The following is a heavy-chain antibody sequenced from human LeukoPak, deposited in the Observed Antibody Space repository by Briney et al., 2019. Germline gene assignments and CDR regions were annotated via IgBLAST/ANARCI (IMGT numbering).Heavy chain of an antibody. V-gene: IGHV4-39*01. J-gene: IGHJ3*01. D-gene: IGHD3-22*01. Sequence: PSETLSLTCAVSGGSISSTSYYWAWIRQPPGKRLEWIGTIYDSGSTYHNPSLKSRVTMSVDTSRNQFSLKLSSVDAADTAVYYCAKAGVRYFDSSGLYAFDFWGQGTTVTVSS. CDR3: AKAGVRYFDSSGLYAFDF. CDR2: IYDSGST. CDR1: GGSISSTSYY.